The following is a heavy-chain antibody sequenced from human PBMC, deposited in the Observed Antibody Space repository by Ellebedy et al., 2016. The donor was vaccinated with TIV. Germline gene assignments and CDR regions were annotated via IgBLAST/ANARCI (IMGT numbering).Heavy chain of an antibody. J-gene: IGHJ6*03. CDR3: ARELRAAGGHYMAV. CDR2: IYYRGST. V-gene: IGHV4-39*07. D-gene: IGHD2-15*01. Sequence: MPGGSLRLSCSVSGGSISSVSHYWGWIRQPPGKGLAWIGSIYYRGSTYYNPSLKSRVTISVDTSKNQFSLKLNSVTAADTAVYYCARELRAAGGHYMAVWGRGTTVTVSS. CDR1: GGSISSVSHY.